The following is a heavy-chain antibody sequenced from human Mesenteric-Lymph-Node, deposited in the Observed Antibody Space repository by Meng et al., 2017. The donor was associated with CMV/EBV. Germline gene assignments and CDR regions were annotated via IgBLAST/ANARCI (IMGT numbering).Heavy chain of an antibody. Sequence: SETLSLTCTVSGGSISSYYWSWILQPPGKGLEWIGYIYYSGSTNYNPSLKSRVTISVDTSKNQFSLKLSSVTAADTAVYYCASGGAYCGGDCYSADYWGQGTLVTVSS. CDR3: ASGGAYCGGDCYSADY. D-gene: IGHD2-21*01. J-gene: IGHJ4*02. V-gene: IGHV4-59*01. CDR1: GGSISSYY. CDR2: IYYSGST.